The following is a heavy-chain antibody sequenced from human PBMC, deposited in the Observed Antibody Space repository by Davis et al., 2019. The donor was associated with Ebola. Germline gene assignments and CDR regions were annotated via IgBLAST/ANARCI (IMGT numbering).Heavy chain of an antibody. CDR2: ISYDGSNK. J-gene: IGHJ4*02. V-gene: IGHV3-30*18. CDR3: AKRVYDGSGYVDY. D-gene: IGHD3-22*01. Sequence: GESLKISCAASGFTFSSYGMHWVRQAPGKGLEWVAVISYDGSNKYYADSVKGRFTISRDNSKNTLYLQMNSLRAEDTAVYYCAKRVYDGSGYVDYWGQGTLVTVSS. CDR1: GFTFSSYG.